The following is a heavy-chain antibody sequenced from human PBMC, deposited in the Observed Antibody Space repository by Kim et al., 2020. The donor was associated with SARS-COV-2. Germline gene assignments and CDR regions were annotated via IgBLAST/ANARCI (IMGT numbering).Heavy chain of an antibody. CDR3: ARQRIVLLWFGEAQYDAFDI. V-gene: IGHV4-39*01. CDR1: GGSISSSSYY. D-gene: IGHD3-10*01. J-gene: IGHJ3*02. Sequence: SETLSLTCTVSGGSISSSSYYWGWIRQPPGKGLEWIGSIYYSGSSYYNPSLKSRVTISVDTSKNQFSLKLSSVTAADTAVYYCARQRIVLLWFGEAQYDAFDIWGQGTMVTVSS. CDR2: IYYSGSS.